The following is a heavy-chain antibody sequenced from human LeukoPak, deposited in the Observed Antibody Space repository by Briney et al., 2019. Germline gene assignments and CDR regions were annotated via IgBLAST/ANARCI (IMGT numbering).Heavy chain of an antibody. J-gene: IGHJ4*02. V-gene: IGHV4-39*01. Sequence: SETLSLTCTVSGGSISSSSYYWGWIRQPPGKGLEWIGSIYYSGSTYYNPSLKSRVTISVDTSKNQFSLKLSSVTAADTAVYYCASQSSGVDYWGQGTLVTVSS. CDR3: ASQSSGVDY. D-gene: IGHD6-25*01. CDR1: GGSISSSSYY. CDR2: IYYSGST.